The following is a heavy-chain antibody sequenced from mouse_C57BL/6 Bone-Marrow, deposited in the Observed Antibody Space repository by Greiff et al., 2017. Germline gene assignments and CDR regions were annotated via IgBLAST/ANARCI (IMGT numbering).Heavy chain of an antibody. Sequence: QVQLQQPGAELVKPGASVKMSCKASGYTFTSYWITWVKQRPGQGLEWIGDIYPGSGSTNYNEKFKSKATLTVDTSSSTAYMQLSSLTSEDSAVYYCARSRCGLRRAWFAYWGQGTLVTVSA. CDR2: IYPGSGST. CDR1: GYTFTSYW. V-gene: IGHV1-55*01. D-gene: IGHD2-4*01. CDR3: ARSRCGLRRAWFAY. J-gene: IGHJ3*01.